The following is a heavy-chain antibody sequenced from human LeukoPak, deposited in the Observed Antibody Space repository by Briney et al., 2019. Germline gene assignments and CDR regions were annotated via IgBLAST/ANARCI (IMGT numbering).Heavy chain of an antibody. V-gene: IGHV3-23*01. CDR1: GFTFSTYA. D-gene: IGHD3-10*01. Sequence: PGESLRLSCAASGFTFSTYALTWVRQAPGKGLEWISTIDPSGGTTFSANSVQGRFTISRDNSKNTLYVQMNSLRAEDTAVYYCAKSRGSGLFDYWGQGTLVTVAS. CDR3: AKSRGSGLFDY. CDR2: IDPSGGTT. J-gene: IGHJ4*02.